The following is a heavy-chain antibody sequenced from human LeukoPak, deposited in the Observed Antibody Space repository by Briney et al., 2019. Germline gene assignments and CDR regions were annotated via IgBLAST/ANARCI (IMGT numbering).Heavy chain of an antibody. CDR1: GFTFSTYR. Sequence: SGGSLRLSCAASGFTFSTYRMSSVRQAPGKGLGWVANIKQDGSEKHYVDSVKGRFTISRDNAKNSLYLQMSSLRAEDTAVYYCSRDRHCIGSTCYGLWGQGTRVTVSS. CDR3: SRDRHCIGSTCYGL. CDR2: IKQDGSEK. V-gene: IGHV3-7*01. J-gene: IGHJ1*01. D-gene: IGHD2-2*01.